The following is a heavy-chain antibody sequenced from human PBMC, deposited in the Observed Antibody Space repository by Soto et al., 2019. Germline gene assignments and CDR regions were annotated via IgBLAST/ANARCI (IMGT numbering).Heavy chain of an antibody. CDR2: ISAYNGNT. CDR1: GYTFTSYG. V-gene: IGHV1-18*01. Sequence: QVQLVQSGAEVKKPGASVKVSCKASGYTFTSYGISWVRQAPGQGLEWMGWISAYNGNTNYAQKLRDRATMTTDTPTSTAYMGVGSLRSDATAVYYWAGGRGNWNDGRPGYWGQGTLVTVSS. CDR3: AGGRGNWNDGRPGY. D-gene: IGHD1-1*01. J-gene: IGHJ4*02.